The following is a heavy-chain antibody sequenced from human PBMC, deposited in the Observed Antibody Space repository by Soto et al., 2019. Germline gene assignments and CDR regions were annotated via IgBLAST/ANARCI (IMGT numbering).Heavy chain of an antibody. D-gene: IGHD3-22*01. CDR3: ARDRRGGYYDSSGYAFDI. Sequence: GGSLRLSCAASGFTVSSNYMSWVRQAPGKGLEGVSVIYSGGSTYYADSVKGRFTISRDNSKNTLYLQMNSLRAEDTAVYYCARDRRGGYYDSSGYAFDIWGQGTMVTVSS. CDR2: IYSGGST. J-gene: IGHJ3*02. CDR1: GFTVSSNY. V-gene: IGHV3-66*01.